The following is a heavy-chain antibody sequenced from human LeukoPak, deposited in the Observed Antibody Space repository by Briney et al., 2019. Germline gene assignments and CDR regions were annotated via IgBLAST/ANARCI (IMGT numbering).Heavy chain of an antibody. CDR3: ARGARKNLVGVTWKAFDI. V-gene: IGHV3-21*01. CDR1: GFTFSTYN. Sequence: GGSPRLSCAASGFTFSTYNMNWVRQAPGKGLEWVSSISSSNSYIYYADSVKGRFTFSRDNAKNSLYLQMNSLRAEDTAIYYCARGARKNLVGVTWKAFDIWGQGTMVTVSS. D-gene: IGHD1-26*01. CDR2: ISSSNSYI. J-gene: IGHJ3*02.